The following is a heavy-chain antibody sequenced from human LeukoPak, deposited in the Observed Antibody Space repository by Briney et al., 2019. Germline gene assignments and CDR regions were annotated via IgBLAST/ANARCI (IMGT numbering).Heavy chain of an antibody. CDR3: AREFGHCSGDNCFYFFDL. CDR2: INTHKGHT. J-gene: IGHJ4*02. Sequence: GAPVKVSCKASGHTLTNYNISWVRQAPGQGLEWMGWINTHKGHTNFLQKFQGRVTVTTDISTNTAYMELRRLRSDDTAVYYCAREFGHCSGDNCFYFFDLWGQGSQVIVSS. CDR1: GHTLTNYN. D-gene: IGHD2-15*01. V-gene: IGHV1-18*01.